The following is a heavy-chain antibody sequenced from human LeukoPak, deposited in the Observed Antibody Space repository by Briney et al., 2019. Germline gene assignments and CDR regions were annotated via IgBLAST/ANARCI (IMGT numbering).Heavy chain of an antibody. CDR3: AKDKGSSGWPEDY. V-gene: IGHV3-33*06. J-gene: IGHJ4*02. Sequence: PGGSLRLSCAASGFTFSSYGMHWVRQAPGKGLEWVAVIWYDGSNKYYADSVKGRFTISRDNSKNTLYLQMNSLRAEDTAVCYCAKDKGSSGWPEDYWGQGTLVTVSS. CDR1: GFTFSSYG. D-gene: IGHD6-19*01. CDR2: IWYDGSNK.